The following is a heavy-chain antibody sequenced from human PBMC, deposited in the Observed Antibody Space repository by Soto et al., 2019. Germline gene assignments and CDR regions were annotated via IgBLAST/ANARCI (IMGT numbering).Heavy chain of an antibody. CDR3: ARDQRYYYDGMDV. Sequence: PSETLSLTCTVPGASISTGAYYWIWIRQHPGKGLEWIGYIHYSGSSFYKPSLKSRITISVDTSKNQFSLKLSSVTASDTAVYYCARDQRYYYDGMDVWGQGTTVTVSS. J-gene: IGHJ6*02. V-gene: IGHV4-31*03. CDR1: GASISTGAYY. CDR2: IHYSGSS.